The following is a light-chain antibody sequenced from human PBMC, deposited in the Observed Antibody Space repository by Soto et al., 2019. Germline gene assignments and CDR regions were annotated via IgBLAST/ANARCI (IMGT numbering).Light chain of an antibody. CDR1: SSDVGNYNL. J-gene: IGLJ3*02. CDR2: ATS. V-gene: IGLV2-23*01. Sequence: QSALTQPAAVSGSPGQSITISCTGTSSDVGNYNLVSWYQQYPGKAPKLMIYATSKRPLGVSNRFSGSKSGDTASLTISGLQAEDEADYYCTSFARGSTLVFGGGTKLTVL. CDR3: TSFARGSTLV.